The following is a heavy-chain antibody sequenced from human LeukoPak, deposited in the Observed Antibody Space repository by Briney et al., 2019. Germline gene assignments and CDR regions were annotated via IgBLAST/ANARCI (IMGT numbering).Heavy chain of an antibody. D-gene: IGHD2-2*01. CDR3: ARAAPLYCSSTSCYCSGGSCYRSYFDY. Sequence: SETLSLTCTVSGGSISSGGYYWSWIRQPPGKGLEWIGYIYDSGSTNYNPSLKSRVTISVDMSNNQFSLKLSSVTAADTAVYYCARAAPLYCSSTSCYCSGGSCYRSYFDYWGQGTLVTVSS. CDR2: IYDSGST. CDR1: GGSISSGGYY. J-gene: IGHJ4*02. V-gene: IGHV4-61*08.